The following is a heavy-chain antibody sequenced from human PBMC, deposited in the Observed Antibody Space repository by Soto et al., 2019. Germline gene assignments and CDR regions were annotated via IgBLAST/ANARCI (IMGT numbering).Heavy chain of an antibody. Sequence: GASVKVAFKASGYTFTSYAMPWVLQAPGQRVEWMGWINAGNGNTKYSQKFQGRVTITRDTSASTAYMELSSLRSEDTAVYYCARATSYYDFLEFWGQGTLVTVSS. CDR2: INAGNGNT. V-gene: IGHV1-3*01. CDR1: GYTFTSYA. CDR3: ARATSYYDFLEF. D-gene: IGHD3-3*01. J-gene: IGHJ4*02.